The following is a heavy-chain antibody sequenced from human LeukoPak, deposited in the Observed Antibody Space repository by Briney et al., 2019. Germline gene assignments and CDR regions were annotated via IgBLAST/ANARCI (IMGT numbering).Heavy chain of an antibody. CDR1: GFTFSSYG. D-gene: IGHD3-3*01. CDR2: ISYDGSNK. V-gene: IGHV3-30*18. J-gene: IGHJ4*02. Sequence: GGSLRLSCAASGFTFSSYGMHWVRQAPGKGLEWVAVISYDGSNKYYADSVKGRFTISRDNSKNTLYLQMNSLRAEDTAVYYCAKDLSSRFFGVVIPGCIDYWGQGTLVTV. CDR3: AKDLSSRFFGVVIPGCIDY.